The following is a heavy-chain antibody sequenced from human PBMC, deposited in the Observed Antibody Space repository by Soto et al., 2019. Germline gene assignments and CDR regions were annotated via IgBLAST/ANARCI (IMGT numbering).Heavy chain of an antibody. CDR2: IRSKANSYAT. CDR3: TRLYETTVTTCFDF. CDR1: GFTFSGSA. V-gene: IGHV3-73*01. J-gene: IGHJ4*02. D-gene: IGHD4-17*01. Sequence: EVQLVESGGGLVQPGGSLKLSCAASGFTFSGSAMHWVRQASGKGLEWVGRIRSKANSYATAYAASVKGRFTISRDDSKNTAYLQMNSLKTEDTAVYYCTRLYETTVTTCFDFKGQGTLVTVSS.